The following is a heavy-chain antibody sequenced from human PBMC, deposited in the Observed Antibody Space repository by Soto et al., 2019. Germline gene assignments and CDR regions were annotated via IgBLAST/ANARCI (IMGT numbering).Heavy chain of an antibody. J-gene: IGHJ5*02. CDR3: ARTPIAARHNWFDP. CDR2: IKQDGSEK. D-gene: IGHD6-6*01. CDR1: GFTFSSYW. V-gene: IGHV3-7*01. Sequence: EVQLVESGGGLVQPGGSLRLSCAASGFTFSSYWMSWVRQAPGKGLEWVANIKQDGSEKYYVDSVKGRFTISRDNAKYSLYLQMKSMRAEDTAVYYCARTPIAARHNWFDPWGQGTLVTVSS.